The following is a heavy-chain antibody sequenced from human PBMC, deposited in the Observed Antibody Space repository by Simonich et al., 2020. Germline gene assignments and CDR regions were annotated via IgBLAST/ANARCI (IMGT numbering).Heavy chain of an antibody. CDR3: AKDKGAAASDYFDY. Sequence: GGGVVQPGRSLRLSCAASGFTFSSYGKHWVRQAPGKGLEWVAVIWYDGSNKYYADSVKGRFTISRDNSKNTLYLQMNSLRAEDTAMYYCAKDKGAAASDYFDYWGQGTLVTVSS. J-gene: IGHJ4*02. V-gene: IGHV3-30*18. D-gene: IGHD6-13*01. CDR1: GFTFSSYG. CDR2: IWYDGSNK.